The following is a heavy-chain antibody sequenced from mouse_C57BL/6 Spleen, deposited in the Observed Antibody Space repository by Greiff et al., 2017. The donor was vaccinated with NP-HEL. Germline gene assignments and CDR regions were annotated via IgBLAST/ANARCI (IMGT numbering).Heavy chain of an antibody. V-gene: IGHV14-2*01. Sequence: VQLQQSGAELVKPGASVKLSCTASGFNIKDYYMHWVKQRPEQGLEWIGRIDPEAGETKYAPKFQGTATIPADTSSNTAYLHLSSLTSEDTAVYYWAREGDYAWFAYWGQGTLVTVSA. CDR2: IDPEAGET. D-gene: IGHD2-4*01. J-gene: IGHJ3*01. CDR1: GFNIKDYY. CDR3: AREGDYAWFAY.